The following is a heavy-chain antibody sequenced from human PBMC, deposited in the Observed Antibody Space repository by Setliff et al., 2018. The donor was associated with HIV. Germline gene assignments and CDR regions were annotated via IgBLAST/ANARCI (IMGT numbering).Heavy chain of an antibody. CDR3: ARVWTPGYSSSWYWFDP. D-gene: IGHD6-13*01. V-gene: IGHV4-38-2*02. CDR2: IHHSGSV. CDR1: GYSISSGYY. J-gene: IGHJ5*02. Sequence: SETLSLTCPVSGYSISSGYYWGWIRQPPGKGLEWIGNIHHSGSVYYNLSLKSRVTISVDTSKNQFSLKLSSVTAADTAVYYCARVWTPGYSSSWYWFDPWGQGTLVTVS.